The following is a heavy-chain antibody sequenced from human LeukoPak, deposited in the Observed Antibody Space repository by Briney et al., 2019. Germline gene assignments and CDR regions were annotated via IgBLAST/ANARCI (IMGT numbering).Heavy chain of an antibody. J-gene: IGHJ3*02. D-gene: IGHD6-6*01. CDR1: GGSISSSSYY. V-gene: IGHV4-61*01. Sequence: TASETQSLTCTVSGGSISSSSYYWSWIRQPPGKGLEWFGYIYYSGSTNYNPSLKSRVTISVDTSKNQFSLKLSSVTAADTAVYYCARVSSSAFDIWGQGTMVTVSS. CDR3: ARVSSSAFDI. CDR2: IYYSGST.